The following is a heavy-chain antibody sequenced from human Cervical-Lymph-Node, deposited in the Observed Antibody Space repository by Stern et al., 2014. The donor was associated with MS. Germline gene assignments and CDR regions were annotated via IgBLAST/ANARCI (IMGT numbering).Heavy chain of an antibody. CDR1: GGTFSSYA. V-gene: IGHV1-69*01. CDR2: ITPIVGTA. Sequence: QVQLVQSGAEVKKPGASVKVSCKASGGTFSSYAISWVRQAPGQGLEWMGGITPIVGTANYAQKFQGRVTITADESTSTAYMELSSLRSEDTAVYYCAREYNWNDRYYGMDVWGQGTTVTVSS. CDR3: AREYNWNDRYYGMDV. D-gene: IGHD1-20*01. J-gene: IGHJ6*02.